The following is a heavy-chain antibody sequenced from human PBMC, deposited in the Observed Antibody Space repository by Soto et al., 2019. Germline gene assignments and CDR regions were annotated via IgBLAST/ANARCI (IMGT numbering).Heavy chain of an antibody. CDR3: AHPRGYGVFDAYDI. D-gene: IGHD4-17*01. V-gene: IGHV3-23*01. CDR1: GFTFSTYA. Sequence: PGGSLRLSCVASGFTFSTYAMSWVRQAPGKGLEWVSALSPSGGETYYADSVKGRFTTSRDNYMNALYLQMNSLRVEDTAVYYCAHPRGYGVFDAYDIWVQGTMVTVSS. J-gene: IGHJ3*02. CDR2: LSPSGGET.